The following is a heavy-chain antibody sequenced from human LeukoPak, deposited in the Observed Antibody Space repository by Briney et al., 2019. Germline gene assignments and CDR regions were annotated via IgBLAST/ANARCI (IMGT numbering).Heavy chain of an antibody. J-gene: IGHJ4*02. CDR3: ARDRDSGNHDY. Sequence: ASVKVSCKASGGTFSSYAISWVRQAPGQGLEWMGRIIPILGIANYAQKFQGRVTITADKSTSTAYMELSSLRSEDTAVYYCARDRDSGNHDYWGQGTLVTVSS. V-gene: IGHV1-69*04. CDR2: IIPILGIA. D-gene: IGHD1-26*01. CDR1: GGTFSSYA.